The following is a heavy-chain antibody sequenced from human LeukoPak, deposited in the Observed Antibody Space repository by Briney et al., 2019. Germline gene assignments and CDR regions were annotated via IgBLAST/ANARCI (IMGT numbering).Heavy chain of an antibody. J-gene: IGHJ5*02. V-gene: IGHV3-7*01. CDR1: GFNFSSSW. CDR3: TRGRLTMT. D-gene: IGHD3-22*01. Sequence: GGSLRLSCAASGFNFSSSWMSWVRQAPGKGLEWVANIKEDGSEKCYVDSVKGRFSISRDNAKNSLYLQMNSLRVEDTAVCYCTRGRLTMTWGQGTLVTVSS. CDR2: IKEDGSEK.